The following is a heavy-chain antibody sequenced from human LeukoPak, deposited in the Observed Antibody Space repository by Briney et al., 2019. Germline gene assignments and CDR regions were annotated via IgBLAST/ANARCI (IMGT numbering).Heavy chain of an antibody. Sequence: GGPLRLSCAASGFTFSDYYMSWIRQAPGKGLEWVSYISSSGSTIYYADSVKGRFPISRDNAKNSLYLQMNSLRAEDTAVYYCAREGAVAAPAVDYWGQGTLVTVSS. J-gene: IGHJ4*02. CDR2: ISSSGSTI. CDR1: GFTFSDYY. V-gene: IGHV3-11*01. D-gene: IGHD6-19*01. CDR3: AREGAVAAPAVDY.